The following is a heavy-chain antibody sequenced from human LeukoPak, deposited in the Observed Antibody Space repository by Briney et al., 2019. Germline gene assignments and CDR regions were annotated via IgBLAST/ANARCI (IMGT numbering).Heavy chain of an antibody. J-gene: IGHJ4*02. V-gene: IGHV3-7*01. CDR2: IKQDGSEI. Sequence: PGGSLRLSCATSGFTFSNYWMSWVRQAPGKGLKWVANIKQDGSEIYYVDSVKGRFTISRDNARNSLYLQMNSLRAEDTAVYYCARDSGGWFGGLPDAFDYWGQGTLVTVSS. D-gene: IGHD3-10*01. CDR3: ARDSGGWFGGLPDAFDY. CDR1: GFTFSNYW.